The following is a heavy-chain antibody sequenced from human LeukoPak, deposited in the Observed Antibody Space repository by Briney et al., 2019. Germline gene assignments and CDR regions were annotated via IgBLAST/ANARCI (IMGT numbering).Heavy chain of an antibody. D-gene: IGHD3-3*01. V-gene: IGHV4-39*01. CDR1: GGSISSSSYY. CDR2: IYYSGST. Sequence: SETLSLTCTVSGGSISSSSYYWGWIRQPPGKGLEWIGSIYYSGSTYYNPSLKSRVTISVDTSKNQFSLKLSSVTAADTAVYYCARRIFGVVIGFRNWGQGTLVTVSS. J-gene: IGHJ4*02. CDR3: ARRIFGVVIGFRN.